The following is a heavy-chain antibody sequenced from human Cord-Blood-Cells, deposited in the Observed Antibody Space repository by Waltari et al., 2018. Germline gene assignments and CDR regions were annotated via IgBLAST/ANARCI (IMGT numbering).Heavy chain of an antibody. CDR1: RFPVSASS. CDR2: ISSSGSTI. V-gene: IGHV3-11*01. D-gene: IGHD5-12*01. CDR3: ARGRSGYDYRDAFDI. J-gene: IGHJ3*02. Sequence: QVQLVESGGGWVMLGGSLRLSCAASRFPVSASSMRWIRQAPGKGLEWVSYISSSGSTIYYADSVKGRFTISRDNAKNSLYLQMNSLRAEDTAVYYCARGRSGYDYRDAFDIWGQGTMVTVSS.